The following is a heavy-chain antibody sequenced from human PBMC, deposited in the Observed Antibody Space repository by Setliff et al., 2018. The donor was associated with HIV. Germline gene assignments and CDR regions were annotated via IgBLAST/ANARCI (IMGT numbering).Heavy chain of an antibody. CDR1: GDSIRSRSFY. D-gene: IGHD6-13*01. V-gene: IGHV4-39*01. J-gene: IGHJ4*02. CDR2: IYYSGHT. CDR3: ARSPAAEGY. Sequence: PSETLSLTCNVSGDSIRSRSFYWAWIRQPPGERPEWIGTIYYSGHTYYNPSLRSRVTISVDTSKNQFSLNLRSVTAADTAVYYCARSPAAEGYWGQGTLVTVSS.